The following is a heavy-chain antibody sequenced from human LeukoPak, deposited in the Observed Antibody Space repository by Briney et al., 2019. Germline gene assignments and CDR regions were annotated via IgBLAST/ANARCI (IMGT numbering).Heavy chain of an antibody. Sequence: PGGSLRLSCAASGFTFSSYWMSWVRQAPGKGLEWGANIKQDGSEKYYVDSVKGRFTISRDNAKNSLYLQMNSLRAEDTAVYYCARDRRAAPRHGMDVWGQGTTVTVSS. CDR3: ARDRRAAPRHGMDV. D-gene: IGHD6-6*01. CDR1: GFTFSSYW. V-gene: IGHV3-7*01. J-gene: IGHJ6*02. CDR2: IKQDGSEK.